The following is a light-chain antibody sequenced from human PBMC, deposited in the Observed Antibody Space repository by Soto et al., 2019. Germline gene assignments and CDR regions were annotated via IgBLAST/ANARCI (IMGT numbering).Light chain of an antibody. Sequence: EIVLTQSPATLSLSPGERATLSCRASRSFASSYLAWYQHKPGQAPRLLIYAASSRATGIPDRFIGSGSGTEFTLTISSLQPDDFATYYCQHYNSYSEAFGQGTKVDIK. CDR2: AAS. CDR3: QHYNSYSEA. V-gene: IGKV3-20*01. CDR1: RSFASSY. J-gene: IGKJ1*01.